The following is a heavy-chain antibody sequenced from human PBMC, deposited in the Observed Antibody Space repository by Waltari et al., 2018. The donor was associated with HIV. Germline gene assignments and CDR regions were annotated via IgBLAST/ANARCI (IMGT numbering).Heavy chain of an antibody. CDR2: IYTDGNT. V-gene: IGHV3-53*02. CDR3: ARDGSKGWEAYFQH. D-gene: IGHD1-26*01. CDR1: GFTVSLNY. Sequence: EVHLVETGGGLIQPGGSLRLACAASGFTVSLNYMSGGRQAPGKWLEWVSVIYTDGNTYYADSVKGRCTISRDNSKNTVYLQMNSLKAEDTAVYYCARDGSKGWEAYFQHWGQGTLVTVSS. J-gene: IGHJ1*01.